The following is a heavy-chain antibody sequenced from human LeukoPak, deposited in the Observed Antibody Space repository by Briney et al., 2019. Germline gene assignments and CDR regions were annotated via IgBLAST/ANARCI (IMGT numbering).Heavy chain of an antibody. D-gene: IGHD4-17*01. J-gene: IGHJ4*02. CDR2: IYYSGST. V-gene: IGHV4-30-4*01. CDR3: ARALYSMTTVTTEYWFDY. Sequence: SETLSLTCTVSGGSISSGDYYWSWIRQPPGKGLEWIEDIYYSGSTYYNPSLQSRVIISVDTSKNQFSLKLTSVTAADTAVYYCARALYSMTTVTTEYWFDYWGQGTLVTVSS. CDR1: GGSISSGDYY.